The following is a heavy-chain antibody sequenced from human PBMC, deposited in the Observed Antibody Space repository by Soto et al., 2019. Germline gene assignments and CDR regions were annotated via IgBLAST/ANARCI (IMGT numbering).Heavy chain of an antibody. CDR1: GFTFSSYA. J-gene: IGHJ6*02. D-gene: IGHD6-19*01. CDR2: IWYDGSNK. V-gene: IGHV3-33*01. CDR3: ARSVAVAGTRGYDYCGMDV. Sequence: QVQLVESGGGVVQPGRSLRLSCAASGFTFSSYAMHWVRQAPGKGLEWVAVIWYDGSNKYYADSVKGRFTISRDNSKNTLYLQMNSLRVEDKAVYYCARSVAVAGTRGYDYCGMDVWGQGTTVTVSS.